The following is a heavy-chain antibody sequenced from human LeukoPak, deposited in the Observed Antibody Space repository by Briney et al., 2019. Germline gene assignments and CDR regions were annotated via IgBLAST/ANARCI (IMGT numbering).Heavy chain of an antibody. CDR2: VYYPGSI. Sequence: TSETLSLTCTVSGASIGDYYWSWIRQPPGKGLEWIGYVYYPGSIMYNSSLKSRVTISGDTSKNQFSLKLSSVTAADTAVYYCARHRWINYYFDVWGRGTLVTVSS. CDR3: ARHRWINYYFDV. D-gene: IGHD4-4*01. CDR1: GASIGDYY. V-gene: IGHV4-59*08. J-gene: IGHJ2*01.